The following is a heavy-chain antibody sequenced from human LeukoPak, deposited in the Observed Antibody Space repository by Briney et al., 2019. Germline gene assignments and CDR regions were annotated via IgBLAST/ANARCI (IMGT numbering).Heavy chain of an antibody. CDR2: XXAXXXKT. D-gene: IGHD6-13*01. V-gene: IGHV1-18*01. J-gene: IGHJ4*02. CDR1: GYTFATYG. Sequence: ASVKVSCKASGYTFATYGFCWVXXAPGHGLEWMGXXXAXXXKTXXXXXFQGRVXMXTDTSTTTAYMELRSLRPDDTALYFCAKVAGDRMDHWGQGTLLTVSS. CDR3: AKVAGDRMDH.